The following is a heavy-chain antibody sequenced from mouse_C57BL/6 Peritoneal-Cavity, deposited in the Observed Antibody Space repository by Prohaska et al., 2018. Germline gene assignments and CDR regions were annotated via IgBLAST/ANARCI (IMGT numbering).Heavy chain of an antibody. V-gene: IGHV1-52*01. CDR1: GYTLTSYW. Sequence: QVQLQQPGAELVRPGSSVKLSCKASGYTLTSYWMPWVKQRPIQGLEWIGNIDPSESETHYNQKFKDKATLTVDKSSSTAYMQLSSLTSEDSAVYYCAREGSNYGFAYWGQGTLVTVSA. D-gene: IGHD2-5*01. CDR2: IDPSESET. J-gene: IGHJ3*01. CDR3: AREGSNYGFAY.